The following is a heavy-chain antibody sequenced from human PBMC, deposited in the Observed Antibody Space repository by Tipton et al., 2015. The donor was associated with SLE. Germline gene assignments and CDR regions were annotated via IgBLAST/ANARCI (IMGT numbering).Heavy chain of an antibody. Sequence: TLSLTCTVSGGSIRSRNYYWGWVRQPPGKGLEWIGIIYYSGTTYYNPSLKSRVTISGDTPKNQFSLKLTSVTAADTAVYYCASGPLGWPNRKGAFDIWGRGTMVTISS. CDR2: IYYSGTT. CDR1: GGSIRSRNYY. V-gene: IGHV4-39*01. CDR3: ASGPLGWPNRKGAFDI. D-gene: IGHD7-27*01. J-gene: IGHJ3*02.